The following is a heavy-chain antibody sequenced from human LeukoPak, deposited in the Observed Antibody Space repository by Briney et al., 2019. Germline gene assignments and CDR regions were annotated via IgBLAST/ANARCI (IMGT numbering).Heavy chain of an antibody. CDR2: IIPIVGTA. V-gene: IGHV1-69*05. D-gene: IGHD6-6*01. CDR1: GGTFSSYA. J-gene: IGHJ4*02. Sequence: GASVKVSCKASGGTFSSYAISWVRQAPGEGVEWMGGIIPIVGTANYAQKFQGRVTITTDESTSTAYMELSSLRSEDTAVYYCARDGPSSYFDYWGQGTLVTVSS. CDR3: ARDGPSSYFDY.